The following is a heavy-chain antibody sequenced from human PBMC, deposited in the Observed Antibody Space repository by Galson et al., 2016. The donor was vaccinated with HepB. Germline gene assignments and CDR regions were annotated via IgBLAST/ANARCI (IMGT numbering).Heavy chain of an antibody. CDR1: GFSLSSRGVG. D-gene: IGHD4-17*01. Sequence: PALVKPPQTLTLTCTFSGFSLSSRGVGVGWIRQPPGKALEWFALVFWDDHKRYRPSLQSRLTITKDTSKNQVVLTMTNIDPVDTATYYCAHTGPPRTDDDYRPWSFDLWGRGTLVTVSP. CDR2: VFWDDHK. V-gene: IGHV2-5*02. CDR3: AHTGPPRTDDDYRPWSFDL. J-gene: IGHJ2*01.